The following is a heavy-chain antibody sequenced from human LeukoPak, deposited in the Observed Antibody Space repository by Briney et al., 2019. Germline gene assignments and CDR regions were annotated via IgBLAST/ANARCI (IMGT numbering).Heavy chain of an antibody. V-gene: IGHV3-66*01. CDR1: GFIVSNNY. CDR3: ASDLSTWFD. Sequence: GGSLRLSCVASGFIVSNNYMSWVRQAPGMGLEWVSTIYRGGSSFYADSVKGRFTISRDNSKNTLYLQMDSLRVEDTAVYYCASDLSTWFDWGQGTQVTVAS. D-gene: IGHD6-13*01. CDR2: IYRGGSS. J-gene: IGHJ4*02.